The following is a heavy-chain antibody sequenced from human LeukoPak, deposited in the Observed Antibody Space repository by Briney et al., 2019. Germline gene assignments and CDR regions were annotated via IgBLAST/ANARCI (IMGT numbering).Heavy chain of an antibody. V-gene: IGHV3-9*03. CDR3: ARSDPELRQTHAFDI. J-gene: IGHJ3*02. D-gene: IGHD1-1*01. CDR2: ISWNSGSI. CDR1: GFTFDDYA. Sequence: GRSLRLSCAASGFTFDDYAMHWVRQAPGKGLEWVSGISWNSGSIGYADSVKGRFTISRDNAKNSLSLQMNSLRAEDMALYYCARSDPELRQTHAFDIWGQGTMVTVSS.